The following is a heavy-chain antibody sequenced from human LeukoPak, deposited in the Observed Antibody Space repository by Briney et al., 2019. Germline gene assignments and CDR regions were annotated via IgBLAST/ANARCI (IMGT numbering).Heavy chain of an antibody. CDR3: ARDPGTGWLHQTA. CDR2: ISSSSSYI. D-gene: IGHD5-24*01. Sequence: GGSLRLSCAASGFTFSSYSMNWVRQAPGKGLEWVSSISSSSSYIYYADSVKGRFTISRDNAKNSLYLQMNSLRAEDTAVYYCARDPGTGWLHQTAWGPGTLVTVSS. CDR1: GFTFSSYS. V-gene: IGHV3-21*01. J-gene: IGHJ5*02.